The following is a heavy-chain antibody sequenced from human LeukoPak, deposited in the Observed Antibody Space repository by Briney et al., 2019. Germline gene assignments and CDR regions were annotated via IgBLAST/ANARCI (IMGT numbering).Heavy chain of an antibody. V-gene: IGHV4-4*09. Sequence: PSETLSLTCTVSGASITNYFWGWIRQPPGKGLQWIRYVYSGAYYYNPSLVSRLTVSVDTAKNQFSLGLRSVTAADTAVYYCARLRPRTNYDFSSGYYAFDYWGQGTLVTVSS. J-gene: IGHJ4*02. CDR3: ARLRPRTNYDFSSGYYAFDY. D-gene: IGHD3-3*01. CDR2: VYSGAY. CDR1: GASITNYF.